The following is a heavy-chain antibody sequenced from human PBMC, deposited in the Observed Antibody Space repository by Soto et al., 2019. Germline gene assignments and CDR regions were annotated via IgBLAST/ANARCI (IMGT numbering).Heavy chain of an antibody. CDR2: MSYDGSNK. CDR1: GFTFSSYG. Sequence: QVQLVESGGGVVQPGRSLRLSCAASGFTFSSYGMHWVRQAPGKGLEWVAVMSYDGSNKYYADSVKGRFTISRDNSKNTLYLQMNSLRAEDTAVYYCAKERGPYYYGSGSYGPNWFDPWGQGTLVTVSS. J-gene: IGHJ5*02. CDR3: AKERGPYYYGSGSYGPNWFDP. D-gene: IGHD3-10*01. V-gene: IGHV3-30*18.